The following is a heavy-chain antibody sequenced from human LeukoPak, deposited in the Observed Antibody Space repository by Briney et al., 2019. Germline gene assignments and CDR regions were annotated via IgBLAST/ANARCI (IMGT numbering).Heavy chain of an antibody. CDR3: ANLASGSFDY. CDR1: GFTFSSYG. V-gene: IGHV3-30*18. J-gene: IGHJ4*02. Sequence: GRSLRLSCAASGFTFSSYGMHWVRQAPGKGLEWVAVISYDGSNKYYADSVKGRLTISRDNSKNTLYLQMNSLRAEDTAVYYCANLASGSFDYWGQGTLVTVSS. CDR2: ISYDGSNK.